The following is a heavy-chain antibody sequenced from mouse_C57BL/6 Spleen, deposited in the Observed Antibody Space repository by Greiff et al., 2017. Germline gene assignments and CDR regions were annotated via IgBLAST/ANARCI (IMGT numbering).Heavy chain of an antibody. CDR1: GYTFTSYW. CDR3: SRPLAAQAYYFDY. V-gene: IGHV1-61*01. Sequence: QVQLQQPGAELVRPGSSVKLSCKASGYTFTSYWMDWVKQRPGQGLEWIGNIYPSDSETHYNQKFKDKATMTVDKSSSTAYMQLSSLTSEASAVYYCSRPLAAQAYYFDYWGQGTTLTVSS. J-gene: IGHJ2*01. CDR2: IYPSDSET. D-gene: IGHD3-2*02.